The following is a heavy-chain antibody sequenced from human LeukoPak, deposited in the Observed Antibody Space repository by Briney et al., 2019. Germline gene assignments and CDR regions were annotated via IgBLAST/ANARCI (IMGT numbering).Heavy chain of an antibody. D-gene: IGHD3-3*01. J-gene: IGHJ5*02. CDR3: ARHDPRYDFWSGYSNWFDP. V-gene: IGHV4-4*07. Sequence: SETLSLTCTVSGGSISSYYWSWIRQPAGKGLEWIGRIYTSGSTNYNPSLKSRVTMSVDTSKNQFSLKLSSVTAADMAVYYCARHDPRYDFWSGYSNWFDPWGQGTLVTVSS. CDR2: IYTSGST. CDR1: GGSISSYY.